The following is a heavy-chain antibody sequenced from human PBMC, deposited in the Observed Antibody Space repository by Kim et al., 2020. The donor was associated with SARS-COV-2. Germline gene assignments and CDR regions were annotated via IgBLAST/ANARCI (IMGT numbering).Heavy chain of an antibody. Sequence: GGSLRLSCAASGFTFSSYAMHWVRQAPGKGLEWVAVISYDGSNKYYADSVKGRFTISRDNSKNTLYLQMNSLRAEDTAVYYCATDPGYSYGSPNQHWGQGTLVTVSS. CDR1: GFTFSSYA. D-gene: IGHD5-18*01. CDR3: ATDPGYSYGSPNQH. V-gene: IGHV3-30-3*01. CDR2: ISYDGSNK. J-gene: IGHJ1*01.